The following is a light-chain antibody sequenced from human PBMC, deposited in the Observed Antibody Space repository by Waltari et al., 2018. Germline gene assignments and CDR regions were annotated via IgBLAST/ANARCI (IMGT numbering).Light chain of an antibody. CDR3: GTWYNSPSSFFI. CDR2: EDN. CDR1: TSNIGNNL. V-gene: IGLV1-51*02. J-gene: IGLJ1*01. Sequence: QSVLTQPPSVSAAPGQKVTISCSGRTSNIGNNLVSWYQQLPGAAPKLLIYEDNQRPSWIPCRFSGSRSGTSATLDITGLQTGDEAEYYCGTWYNSPSSFFIFGTGTKVTVL.